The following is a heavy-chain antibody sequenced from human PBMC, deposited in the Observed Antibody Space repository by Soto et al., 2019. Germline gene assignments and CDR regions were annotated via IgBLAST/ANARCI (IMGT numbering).Heavy chain of an antibody. V-gene: IGHV3-21*01. Sequence: GGSLRLSCAASGFAFRSYTMNWVRQAPGKGLEWVSSISGSDNNIYYADSVKGRLTISRDNSKNSLYLQMNSLRAEDTAVYYCARIVATIYYYYGMDVWGQGTTVTVSS. CDR3: ARIVATIYYYYGMDV. J-gene: IGHJ6*02. CDR2: ISGSDNNI. CDR1: GFAFRSYT. D-gene: IGHD5-12*01.